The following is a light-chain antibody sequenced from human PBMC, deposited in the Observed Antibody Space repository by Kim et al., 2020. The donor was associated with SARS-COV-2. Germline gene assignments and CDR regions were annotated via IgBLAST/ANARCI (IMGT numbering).Light chain of an antibody. V-gene: IGLV2-23*02. CDR1: SSDVVSYNL. CDR3: CSYAGSSTWV. CDR2: EVS. J-gene: IGLJ3*02. Sequence: QSITISWTGTSSDVVSYNLVSWYQQHPGKAPKLMIYEVSKRPSGVSNRFSGSKSGNTASLTISGLQAEDEADYYCCSYAGSSTWVFGGGTQLTVL.